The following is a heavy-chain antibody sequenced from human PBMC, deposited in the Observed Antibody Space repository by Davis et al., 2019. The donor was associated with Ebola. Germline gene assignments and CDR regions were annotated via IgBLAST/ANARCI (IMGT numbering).Heavy chain of an antibody. CDR2: IRSKANSYAT. CDR1: GFTFSGSA. CDR3: TIRSSSADY. J-gene: IGHJ4*02. V-gene: IGHV3-73*01. D-gene: IGHD6-6*01. Sequence: ESLKISCAASGFTFSGSAMHWVRQASGKGLEWVGRIRSKANSYATAYAASVKGRFTISRDDSKNTAYLQMNSLKTEDTAVYYCTIRSSSADYWGQRTLATVSS.